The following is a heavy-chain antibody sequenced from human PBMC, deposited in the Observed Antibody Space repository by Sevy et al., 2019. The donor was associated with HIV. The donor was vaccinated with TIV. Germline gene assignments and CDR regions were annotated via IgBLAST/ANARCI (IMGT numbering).Heavy chain of an antibody. V-gene: IGHV4-4*07. J-gene: IGHJ4*02. CDR1: GGSISSYY. D-gene: IGHD5-12*01. Sequence: SETLSLTCTVSGGSISSYYWSWIRQPAGKGLEWIGRIYTSGSTNYNPSLKIRVTMSVDTSKNQFSLKLSSVTAADTAVYYCARDGTLVATFREYYFDYWGQGTLVTVSS. CDR3: ARDGTLVATFREYYFDY. CDR2: IYTSGST.